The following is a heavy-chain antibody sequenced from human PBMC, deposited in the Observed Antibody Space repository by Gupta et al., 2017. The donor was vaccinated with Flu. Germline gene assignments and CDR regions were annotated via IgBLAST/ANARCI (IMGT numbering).Heavy chain of an antibody. V-gene: IGHV3-23*01. J-gene: IGHJ4*02. CDR3: AKEIFDSRAVAGIYDY. CDR1: GFTFSSYA. D-gene: IGHD6-19*01. Sequence: EVQLLESGGGLVQPGGSLRLSCAASGFTFSSYAMSWVRQAPGKGLEWVSAISGSGGSTYYADSVKGRFTISRDNSKNTLYLQMNSLRAEDTAVYYCAKEIFDSRAVAGIYDYWGQGTLVTVSS. CDR2: ISGSGGST.